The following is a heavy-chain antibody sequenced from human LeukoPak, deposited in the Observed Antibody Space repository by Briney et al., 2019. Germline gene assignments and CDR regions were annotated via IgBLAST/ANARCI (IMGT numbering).Heavy chain of an antibody. D-gene: IGHD1-1*01. J-gene: IGHJ6*02. CDR1: GYTFTRYY. Sequence: ASVKVSCKASGYTFTRYYMHWVRQAPGQGIEWMGIINPSGGSTSYAQNSQGGVTMTRNTSTSTVYMELSSLRSEETAVYSCARERPGLPVAYGMDVWGQGTTVTVSS. CDR2: INPSGGST. V-gene: IGHV1-46*01. CDR3: ARERPGLPVAYGMDV.